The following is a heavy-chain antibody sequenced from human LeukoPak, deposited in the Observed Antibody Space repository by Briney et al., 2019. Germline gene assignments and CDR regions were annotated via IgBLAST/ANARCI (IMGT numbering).Heavy chain of an antibody. J-gene: IGHJ2*01. Sequence: ASVKVSCKASGYTFTGYYMHWVRQAPGQGLEWMGWINPNSGGTNYAQKFQGRVTMTRDTSISTAYMELSRLRSDDTAVYYCARSVVVPAAYGWYFDLWGRGTLVTVSS. V-gene: IGHV1-2*02. CDR1: GYTFTGYY. CDR3: ARSVVVPAAYGWYFDL. CDR2: INPNSGGT. D-gene: IGHD2-2*01.